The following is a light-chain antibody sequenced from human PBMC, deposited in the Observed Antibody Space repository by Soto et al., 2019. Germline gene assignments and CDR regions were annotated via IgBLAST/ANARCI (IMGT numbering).Light chain of an antibody. CDR1: QSVSSNY. J-gene: IGKJ1*01. V-gene: IGKV3-20*01. Sequence: EIVLTQSPGTLSLSPGERATLSCRASQSVSSNYLAWYQQKPAQPPRPLIYGASSRATGIPDRFSGSGAGTDFTLTISRLEPEDFAVYYCQQYGSSPWTFGQGTKVEIK. CDR3: QQYGSSPWT. CDR2: GAS.